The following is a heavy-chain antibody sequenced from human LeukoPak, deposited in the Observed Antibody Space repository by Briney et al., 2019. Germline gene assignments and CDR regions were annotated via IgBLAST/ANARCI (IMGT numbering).Heavy chain of an antibody. CDR3: ARARWAQHGDCLRNDY. D-gene: IGHD2-21*02. CDR2: IIPIFGTA. J-gene: IGHJ4*02. CDR1: GGTFSSYA. V-gene: IGHV1-69*05. Sequence: SVKVSCKASGGTFSSYAISWVRQAPGQGLEWMGRIIPIFGTANYAQKFQGRVTITTDESTSTAYMELSSLRSEDTAVYYCARARWAQHGDCLRNDYWGQGTLVTVSS.